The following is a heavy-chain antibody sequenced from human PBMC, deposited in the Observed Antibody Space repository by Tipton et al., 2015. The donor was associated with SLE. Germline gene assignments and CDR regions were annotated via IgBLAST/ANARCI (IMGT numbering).Heavy chain of an antibody. CDR2: VFYSGSTNFNRA. V-gene: IGHV4-61*08. J-gene: IGHJ4*02. CDR1: GDSISSGGYY. Sequence: TLSLTCIASGDSISSGGYYWSWIRQHPGKGLEWIGYVFYSGSTNFNRANYNPSLMSRVTISVETSKNQFSLTLTSVTAADTAVYYCARGSYRFDYWGQGTLVTVPS. D-gene: IGHD3-16*02. CDR3: ARGSYRFDY.